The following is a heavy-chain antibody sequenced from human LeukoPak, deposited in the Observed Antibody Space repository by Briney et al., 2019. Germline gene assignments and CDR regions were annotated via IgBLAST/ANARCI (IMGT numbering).Heavy chain of an antibody. Sequence: GGSLRLSCAASGFSFRSYAMTWVRQAPGKGLEWVSTISGNGGSTYFADSMKGRFTISRDNSKNTLYLQMNSLRVEDTALYYCAGVQSSDWNAYFYYLDVWGKGTTVTVSS. V-gene: IGHV3-23*01. J-gene: IGHJ6*03. CDR1: GFSFRSYA. CDR3: AGVQSSDWNAYFYYLDV. CDR2: ISGNGGST. D-gene: IGHD6-19*01.